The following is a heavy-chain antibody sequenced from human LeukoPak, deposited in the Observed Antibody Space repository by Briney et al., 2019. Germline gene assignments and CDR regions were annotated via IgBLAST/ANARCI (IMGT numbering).Heavy chain of an antibody. D-gene: IGHD3-22*01. J-gene: IGHJ3*02. CDR2: IHYSGST. CDR1: GGSISSYY. V-gene: IGHV4-59*08. CDR3: ARQYYYDSSGYLPI. Sequence: SETLSLTCTVSGGSISSYYWSWIRQPPGKGLEWIGYIHYSGSTKYNPSLKSRVTISVDTSKKQFSLKLSSVTAAGTAVYYCARQYYYDSSGYLPIWGQGTMVTVSS.